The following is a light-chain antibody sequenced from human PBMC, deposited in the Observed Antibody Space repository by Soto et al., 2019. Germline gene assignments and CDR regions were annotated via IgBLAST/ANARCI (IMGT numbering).Light chain of an antibody. CDR3: AVWDDSLNGPV. CDR1: SSNIGTNT. Sequence: QSVLTQPPSASGTPGQRVTISCSGGSSNIGTNTVNWYQQLPGTAPKLLIYISDQRPSGVPDRFSGSKSGASASLAISGLQSEDEADYYCAVWDDSLNGPVFGGGTKLTVL. V-gene: IGLV1-44*01. CDR2: ISD. J-gene: IGLJ2*01.